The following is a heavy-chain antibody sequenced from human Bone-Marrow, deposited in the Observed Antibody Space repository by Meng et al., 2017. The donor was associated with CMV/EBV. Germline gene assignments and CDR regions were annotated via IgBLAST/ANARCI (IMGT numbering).Heavy chain of an antibody. CDR3: ARGGSSHTDV. CDR2: ISEYNGNT. J-gene: IGHJ6*02. CDR1: GYAFTSHG. Sequence: SCKASGYAFTSHGNSLERQAPGQGLEWMGRISEYNGNTNYAQKLQGRVTMTTDTSTGTAYMELRSLRSDDTAVYYCARGGSSHTDVWGQGTTVTVSS. V-gene: IGHV1-18*01. D-gene: IGHD6-6*01.